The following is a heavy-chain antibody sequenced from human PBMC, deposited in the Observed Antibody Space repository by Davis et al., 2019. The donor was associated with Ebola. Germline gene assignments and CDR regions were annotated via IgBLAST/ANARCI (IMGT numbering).Heavy chain of an antibody. D-gene: IGHD5-12*01. J-gene: IGHJ4*02. CDR3: ARLSGDSGYDADY. Sequence: ASVKVSCKASGYTFTNYAIHWVRQAPGQRLEWMGWINAGNGDTKYSQKFQGRVTMTRNTSISTAYMELSSLRSEDTAVYYCARLSGDSGYDADYWGQGTLVTVSS. CDR2: INAGNGDT. V-gene: IGHV1-3*01. CDR1: GYTFTNYA.